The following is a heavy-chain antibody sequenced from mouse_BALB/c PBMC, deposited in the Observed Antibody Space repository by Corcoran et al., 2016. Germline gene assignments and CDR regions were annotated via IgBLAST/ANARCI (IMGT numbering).Heavy chain of an antibody. D-gene: IGHD2-4*01. V-gene: IGHV9-4*02. CDR1: GYTFTTAG. CDR3: ARQRVYDYDGFAY. CDR2: INTHSGVP. Sequence: QIQLVQSGPKLKKPGETVRISCKASGYTFTTAGMQWVQKMPGKGLKWIGWINTHSGVPKYAEDFKGRFAFSLETSASTAYLQISNLKNEDTATYFCARQRVYDYDGFAYWGQGTLVTVSA. J-gene: IGHJ3*01.